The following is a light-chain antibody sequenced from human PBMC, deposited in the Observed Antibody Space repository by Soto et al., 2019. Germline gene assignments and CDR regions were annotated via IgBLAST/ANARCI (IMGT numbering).Light chain of an antibody. CDR2: EVT. J-gene: IGLJ1*01. CDR3: SSYTRNSIYV. Sequence: QSVLTQPASVSGSPGQSITISCTGTNSNIGGYNYVSWLQQHPGKAPKLLIYEVTHRASGVSDRFSGSKSGNTASLTISGLQADDEADYYCSSYTRNSIYVFGTGTKLTVL. CDR1: NSNIGGYNY. V-gene: IGLV2-14*01.